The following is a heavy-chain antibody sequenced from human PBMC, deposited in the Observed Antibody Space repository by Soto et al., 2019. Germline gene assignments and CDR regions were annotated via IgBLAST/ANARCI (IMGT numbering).Heavy chain of an antibody. CDR3: ASSTTLATHDY. Sequence: QLQLQQSGPGLVKPSETLSLTCTVSGGSIRSSSYYWGWIRQPPGKGLEWIGSFYYTGSTYHNPSLKSRVTISVDPPKNQFSLKLSSVTAADTAMYYCASSTTLATHDYWGQGTLVTVSS. V-gene: IGHV4-39*01. D-gene: IGHD1-26*01. CDR1: GGSIRSSSYY. J-gene: IGHJ4*02. CDR2: FYYTGST.